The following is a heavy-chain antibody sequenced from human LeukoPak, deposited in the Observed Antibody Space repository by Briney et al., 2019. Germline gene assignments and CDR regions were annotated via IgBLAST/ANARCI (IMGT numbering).Heavy chain of an antibody. V-gene: IGHV3-30*04. J-gene: IGHJ4*02. CDR3: ASDNWYAFWSAPTWAY. Sequence: PGGSLRLSCAASGFTFSGYAMHWVRQAPGKGLEWVAVISYDGRDEYYPDSVKGRFTISRDDSKSTLFLQMDSLRPEDTAVYYCASDNWYAFWSAPTWAYWGQGTLVTVSS. D-gene: IGHD3-3*01. CDR2: ISYDGRDE. CDR1: GFTFSGYA.